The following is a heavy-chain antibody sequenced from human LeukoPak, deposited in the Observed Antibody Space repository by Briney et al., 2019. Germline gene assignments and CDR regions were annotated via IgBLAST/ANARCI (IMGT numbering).Heavy chain of an antibody. D-gene: IGHD3-10*01. CDR1: GYTFTSYG. V-gene: IGHV1-18*01. CDR2: ISSYNGNT. CDR3: ARDLGYYGSGSQSYYYYCYGMDV. J-gene: IGHJ6*02. Sequence: ASVKVSCKASGYTFTSYGISWVRQAPGQGLEWMGWISSYNGNTDYAQKFQGRVTMTADTSTSTAYMELRSLRSDDTAVYYCARDLGYYGSGSQSYYYYCYGMDVWGQGTTVTVSS.